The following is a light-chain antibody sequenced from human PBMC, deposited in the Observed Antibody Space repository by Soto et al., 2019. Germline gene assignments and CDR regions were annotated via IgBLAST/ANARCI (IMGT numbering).Light chain of an antibody. Sequence: EIVLTQSPGTLSLSPGERATLSCRASQSVISTYLAWYQQTPGQAPRLLIYGASSRATGIPDRFSGSGSGARFTPNISRLEAEGFEVYYCRTYCSSQGRFGQGTKVAIK. CDR1: QSVISTY. V-gene: IGKV3-20*01. CDR3: RTYCSSQGR. J-gene: IGKJ1*01. CDR2: GAS.